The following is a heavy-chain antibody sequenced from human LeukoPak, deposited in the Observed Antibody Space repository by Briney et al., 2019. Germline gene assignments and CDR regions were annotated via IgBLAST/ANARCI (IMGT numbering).Heavy chain of an antibody. V-gene: IGHV3-53*01. J-gene: IGHJ4*02. CDR3: ARDLVVGATEIDY. CDR2: IYSGGST. D-gene: IGHD1-26*01. CDR1: GFTVSRNY. Sequence: GGSLRLSCAASGFTVSRNYMSWVRQAPGKGLEWVSVIYSGGSTYYADSVKGRFTISRDNSKNTLYLQMNSLRAEDTAVYYCARDLVVGATEIDYWGQGTLVTVSS.